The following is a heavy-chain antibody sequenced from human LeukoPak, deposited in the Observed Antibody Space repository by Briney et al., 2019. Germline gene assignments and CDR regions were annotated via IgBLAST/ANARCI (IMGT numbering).Heavy chain of an antibody. CDR2: IRSQNGAT. J-gene: IGHJ3*02. CDR3: ARVGRSGSPGAFGI. V-gene: IGHV1-18*01. CDR1: GYAFHTYD. D-gene: IGHD1-26*01. Sequence: ASVKVSCRASGYAFHTYDITRVRQAPGQGLEWMGWIRSQNGATNYAQKLQGRVTMTTDASTGTVHMELRSLRSDDTAVYYCARVGRSGSPGAFGIWGQGTMVIVSA.